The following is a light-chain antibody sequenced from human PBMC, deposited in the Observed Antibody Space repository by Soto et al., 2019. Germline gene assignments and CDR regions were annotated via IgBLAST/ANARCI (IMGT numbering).Light chain of an antibody. J-gene: IGKJ2*01. CDR2: GAS. Sequence: EIVMTQSPATLSVSPGERAPLSCRAIQSVSSNLALYQQKPVQAPRLLIYGASTRATGIPARFSGSGSATDFTLTISSLQSEDFAVSDCPQYNNWPSGYTLGQGTKLEIK. V-gene: IGKV3-15*01. CDR3: PQYNNWPSGYT. CDR1: QSVSSN.